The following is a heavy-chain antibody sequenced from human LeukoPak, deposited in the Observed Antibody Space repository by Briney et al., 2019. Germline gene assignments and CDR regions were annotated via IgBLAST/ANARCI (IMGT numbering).Heavy chain of an antibody. CDR3: TRDSGWYGVS. V-gene: IGHV3-30*19. Sequence: GGSLRLSCAASGFTFRAYGMHWARQAPGKGLEWVGYMQYDGTNKQYADSVRGRFSISRDNSKNILYIQMNSLRADDTAVYYCTRDSGWYGVSWGQGTLVTVSS. CDR2: MQYDGTNK. D-gene: IGHD6-19*01. J-gene: IGHJ4*02. CDR1: GFTFRAYG.